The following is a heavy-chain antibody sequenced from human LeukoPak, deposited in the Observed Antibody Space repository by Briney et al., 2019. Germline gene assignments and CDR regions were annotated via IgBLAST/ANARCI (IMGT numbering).Heavy chain of an antibody. D-gene: IGHD6-19*01. CDR2: ISSSGSTI. CDR3: ARVWSSGWPYHYYYMDV. J-gene: IGHJ6*03. Sequence: GGSLRLSCAASGFTFSSHEMNWVRQAPGKGLEWVSYISSSGSTIYYADSVKGRFTISRDNAKNSLYLQMNSLRAEDTAVYYCARVWSSGWPYHYYYMDVWGKGTTVTISS. CDR1: GFTFSSHE. V-gene: IGHV3-48*03.